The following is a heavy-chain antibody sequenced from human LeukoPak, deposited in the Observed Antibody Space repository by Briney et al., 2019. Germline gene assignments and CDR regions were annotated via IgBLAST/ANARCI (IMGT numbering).Heavy chain of an antibody. J-gene: IGHJ4*02. Sequence: PSETLSLTCTVSGXSISTYYGSWIRQPPGKGLEWIGNVENTGIINYNPSLESRVTISVDTSKNQFSLRLSSVTAADTAVYYCARAVGDSGYGRYFDYWGQGTLVTVSS. D-gene: IGHD5-12*01. CDR1: GXSISTYY. CDR2: VENTGII. V-gene: IGHV4-59*01. CDR3: ARAVGDSGYGRYFDY.